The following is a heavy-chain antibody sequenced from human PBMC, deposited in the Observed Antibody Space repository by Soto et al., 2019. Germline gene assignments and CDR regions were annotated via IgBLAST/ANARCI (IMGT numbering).Heavy chain of an antibody. CDR3: ARDHAVTTFDY. D-gene: IGHD4-17*01. CDR1: GGTFSSYT. V-gene: IGHV1-69*08. Sequence: QVQLVQSGAEVKKPGSSVKVSCKASGGTFSSYTISWVRQAPGQGLEWMGRIIPILGIANYAQKFQGRVTITADKSTSTAYMELSSLRSEDTAVYYGARDHAVTTFDYWGQGTLVTVSS. J-gene: IGHJ4*02. CDR2: IIPILGIA.